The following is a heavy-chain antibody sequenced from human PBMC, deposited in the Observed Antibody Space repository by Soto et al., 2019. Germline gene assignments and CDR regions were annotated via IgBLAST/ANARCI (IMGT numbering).Heavy chain of an antibody. CDR2: IYYSGST. V-gene: IGHV4-59*01. CDR1: GGSLSSYY. J-gene: IGHJ6*02. Sequence: PSETLSLTCVVSGGSLSSYYWSWIRQPPGKGLEWIGYIYYSGSTNYNPSLKSRVTISVDTSKNQFSLKLSSVTAADTAVYYCARVAVTTRYYYYGMDVWGQGTTVTV. D-gene: IGHD4-17*01. CDR3: ARVAVTTRYYYYGMDV.